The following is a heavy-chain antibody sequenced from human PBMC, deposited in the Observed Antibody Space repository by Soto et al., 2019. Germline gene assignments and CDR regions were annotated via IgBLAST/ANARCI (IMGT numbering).Heavy chain of an antibody. CDR1: GGSISSSSYY. J-gene: IGHJ4*02. D-gene: IGHD1-26*01. V-gene: IGHV4-39*01. CDR3: ARQVGRWELGH. Sequence: QLQLQESGPGLVKPSETLSLTCTVSGGSISSSSYYWGWIRQPPGKGLEWIGSIYYSGSTYYNPSLKSRVTISVDTSKNQFSLKLSSVTAADTAVYYCARQVGRWELGHWGQGTLVTVSS. CDR2: IYYSGST.